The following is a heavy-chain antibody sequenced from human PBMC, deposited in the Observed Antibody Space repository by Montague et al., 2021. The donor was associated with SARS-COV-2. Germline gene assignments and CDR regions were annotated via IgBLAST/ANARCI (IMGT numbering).Heavy chain of an antibody. CDR1: GFTFSSYS. J-gene: IGHJ6*02. CDR3: ARDCSSTSCYPDNYYYYYGMDV. Sequence: SLRLSCAASGFTFSSYSMNWVRQAPGKGLEWVSSISSSSSYIYYADSVKGRFTISRDNAKNSLYLQMNSPRAEDTAVYYCARDCSSTSCYPDNYYYYYGMDVWGQGTTVTVSS. D-gene: IGHD2-2*01. V-gene: IGHV3-21*01. CDR2: ISSSSSYI.